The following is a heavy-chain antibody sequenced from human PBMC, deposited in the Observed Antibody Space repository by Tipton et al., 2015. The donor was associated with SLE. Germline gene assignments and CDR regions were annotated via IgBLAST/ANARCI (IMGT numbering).Heavy chain of an antibody. Sequence: SLRLSCAASGFTVGNNYINWVRQAPGKGLEWVSVVYSGGGTYYADSVKGRFTISRDDSKNTVSLQMNGLRVGDTAVYYCATDTSAFSSSWYILDVWGQGPTVTVSS. CDR2: VYSGGGT. D-gene: IGHD6-13*01. V-gene: IGHV3-66*01. CDR1: GFTVGNNY. CDR3: ATDTSAFSSSWYILDV. J-gene: IGHJ6*02.